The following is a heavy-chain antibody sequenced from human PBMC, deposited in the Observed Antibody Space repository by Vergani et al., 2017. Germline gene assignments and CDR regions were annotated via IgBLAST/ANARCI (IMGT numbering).Heavy chain of an antibody. D-gene: IGHD3-10*01. CDR2: INHSGST. CDR1: GGSFSGHY. CDR3: ARGARNYDGSGSYLSTRYGY. V-gene: IGHV4-34*01. J-gene: IGHJ4*02. Sequence: QVQLQQWGAGLLKPSETLSLPCAVLGGSFSGHYWSWIPPPPGKGLGWIGEINHSGSTNYNPSLKSRVTISVDTAKNEFSLKLSSVTAADTAVYYCARGARNYDGSGSYLSTRYGYWGQGTLVTVSS.